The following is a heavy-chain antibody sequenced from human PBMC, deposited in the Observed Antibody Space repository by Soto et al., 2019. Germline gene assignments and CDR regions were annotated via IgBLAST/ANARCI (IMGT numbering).Heavy chain of an antibody. Sequence: GGSLRLSCAASGFTFSSYSMNWVRQAPGKGLEWVSYISSSSSTIYYADSVKGRFTISRDNAKNSLYLQMNSLRAEDTAVYYCAKDIYGDPFHDAFDIWGQGTMVTVSS. CDR3: AKDIYGDPFHDAFDI. CDR1: GFTFSSYS. V-gene: IGHV3-48*01. D-gene: IGHD4-17*01. CDR2: ISSSSSTI. J-gene: IGHJ3*02.